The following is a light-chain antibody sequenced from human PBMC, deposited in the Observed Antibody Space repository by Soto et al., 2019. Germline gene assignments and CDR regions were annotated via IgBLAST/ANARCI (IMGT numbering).Light chain of an antibody. Sequence: QSVLTQPPSASGTPGQRVTISCSGSSSNIGNDYVHWYQQFPGTAPKLLIYRDNQRHSGVHDRFSGSKSGTSASLAISGLRSEDEDDYYCVGWDTSLTGHWVFGGGTQLTVL. CDR3: VGWDTSLTGHWV. CDR2: RDN. CDR1: SSNIGNDY. J-gene: IGLJ3*02. V-gene: IGLV1-47*01.